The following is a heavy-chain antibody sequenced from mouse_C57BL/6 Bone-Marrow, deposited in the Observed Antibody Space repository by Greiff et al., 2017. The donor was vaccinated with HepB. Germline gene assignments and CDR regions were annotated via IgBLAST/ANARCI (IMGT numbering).Heavy chain of an antibody. CDR2: ISSGGDYI. CDR1: GFTFSSYA. Sequence: EVHLVESGEGLVKPGGSLKLSCAASGFTFSSYAMSWVRQTPEKRLEWVAYISSGGDYIYYADTVKGRFTISRDNARNTLYLQMSSLKSEDTAMYYCTRHITTVVASYYFDYWGQGTTLTVSS. V-gene: IGHV5-9-1*02. D-gene: IGHD1-1*01. J-gene: IGHJ2*01. CDR3: TRHITTVVASYYFDY.